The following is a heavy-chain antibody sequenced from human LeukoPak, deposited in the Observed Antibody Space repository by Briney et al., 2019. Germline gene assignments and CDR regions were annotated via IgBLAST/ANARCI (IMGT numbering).Heavy chain of an antibody. Sequence: PSETLSLTCTVSGGSISRYYWSWIRQPPGKGLEWVGYIYYNGSTNYSPSLKSRVTISLDTSRNQFSLKLNSVTAADTAVYYCAKSNGYGLIDIWGQGTMVTVSS. CDR1: GGSISRYY. CDR3: AKSNGYGLIDI. V-gene: IGHV4-59*12. CDR2: IYYNGST. D-gene: IGHD3-10*01. J-gene: IGHJ3*02.